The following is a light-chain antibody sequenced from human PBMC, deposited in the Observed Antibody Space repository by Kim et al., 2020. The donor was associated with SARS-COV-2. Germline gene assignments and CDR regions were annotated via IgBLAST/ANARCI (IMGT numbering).Light chain of an antibody. V-gene: IGLV3-21*04. CDR3: QVWDGSNDHRV. Sequence: PGNTAGLTCGDNNIVDKHLHCYQHTPGQAPLVVIYYNTVRPSGIPERFSGSNSGNTASLTISRVEAGDEADYYCQVWDGSNDHRVFGGGTQLTVL. CDR2: YNT. CDR1: NIVDKH. J-gene: IGLJ3*02.